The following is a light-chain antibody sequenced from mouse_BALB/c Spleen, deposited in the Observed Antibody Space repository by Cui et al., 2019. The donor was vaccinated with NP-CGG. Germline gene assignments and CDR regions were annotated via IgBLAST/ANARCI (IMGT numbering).Light chain of an antibody. CDR2: GTN. Sequence: QAVVTQEPALTTSPGETVTLTCRSSTGAITTSNYANWVQEKPDHLFTGLIGGTNNRAPGVPARFSGSLIGDKAALTITGAQTEDEAIYFCALWFSNHWVFGGGTELTVL. CDR3: ALWFSNHWV. J-gene: IGLJ1*01. V-gene: IGLV1*01. CDR1: TGAITTSNY.